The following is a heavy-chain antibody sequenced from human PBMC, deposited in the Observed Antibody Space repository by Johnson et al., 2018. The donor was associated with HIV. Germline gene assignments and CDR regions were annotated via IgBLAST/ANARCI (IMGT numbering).Heavy chain of an antibody. CDR1: GFTFSSYA. J-gene: IGHJ3*02. CDR2: ISYDGSNK. V-gene: IGHV3-30*04. CDR3: ARDTPFDI. Sequence: QVQLVESGGGVVQPGRSLRLSCAASGFTFSSYAMHWVRQAPGKGLKWVAVISYDGSNKYYADSVKGRFTISRDNSKNTLYLQMNSLRAEDTAVYYCARDTPFDIWGQGTMVTVSS.